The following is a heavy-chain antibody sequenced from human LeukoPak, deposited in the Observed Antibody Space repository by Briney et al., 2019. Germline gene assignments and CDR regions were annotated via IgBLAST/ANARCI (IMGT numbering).Heavy chain of an antibody. D-gene: IGHD6-13*01. CDR3: ARDIAAPFDY. Sequence: ASVNVSCMASVYTLPRYDINWLRQATGQGLEWMGWMHPNSGNTGYSQKFQARVTMTRNSSISTAYMGLSSLRSEDTAVYYCARDIAAPFDYWGQGTLVTVSS. J-gene: IGHJ4*02. CDR2: MHPNSGNT. V-gene: IGHV1-8*01. CDR1: VYTLPRYD.